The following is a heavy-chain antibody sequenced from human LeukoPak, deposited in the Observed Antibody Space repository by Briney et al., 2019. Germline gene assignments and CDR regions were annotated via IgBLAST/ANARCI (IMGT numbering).Heavy chain of an antibody. CDR3: ARSIAARRRGWFDP. CDR2: IYYSGST. CDR1: GGSISSGGYY. J-gene: IGHJ5*02. D-gene: IGHD6-6*01. V-gene: IGHV4-31*03. Sequence: SETLSLTCTVSGGSISSGGYYWSWIRPHPGKGLEWVGYIYYSGSTYYNPFLKSRVTISVDTSKNQFSLKLSSVTAADTAVYYCARSIAARRRGWFDPWGQGTLVTVSS.